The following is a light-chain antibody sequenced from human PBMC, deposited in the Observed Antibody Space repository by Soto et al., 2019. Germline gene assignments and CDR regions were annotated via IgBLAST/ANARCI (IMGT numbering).Light chain of an antibody. CDR2: GAS. CDR1: QSVRDN. CDR3: QQHNDWPPST. Sequence: ETLLTQSPATLSVSPGERATLSCRASQSVRDNLAWYQQKPGQAPRLLIYGASTRAPGIPDRFSGSGFGTEFSLTISSLQSEDFAVYYCQQHNDWPPSTFGQGTKVEIK. V-gene: IGKV3-15*01. J-gene: IGKJ2*01.